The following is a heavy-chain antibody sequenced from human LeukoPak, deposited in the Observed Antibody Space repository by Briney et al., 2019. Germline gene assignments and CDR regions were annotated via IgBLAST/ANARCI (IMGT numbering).Heavy chain of an antibody. CDR3: TNGLCCGDYGGY. CDR2: ISGSGART. Sequence: GGSLRLSCAASGFTFSRYDMSWVRQAPGKGPEWVSSISGSGARTYYADSVKGRFTISRDNSKNTLYLQMNNLRADDTAIYYVTNGLCCGDYGGYWGPGTLVTVSS. V-gene: IGHV3-23*01. J-gene: IGHJ4*02. D-gene: IGHD4-23*01. CDR1: GFTFSRYD.